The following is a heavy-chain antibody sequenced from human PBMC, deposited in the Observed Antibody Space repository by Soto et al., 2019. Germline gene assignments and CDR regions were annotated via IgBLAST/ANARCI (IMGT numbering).Heavy chain of an antibody. J-gene: IGHJ6*02. Sequence: EVQLVESGGGLVQPGGSLRLSCEASGFPFRNYDMHWVRQGTGKGLEWFSGISAAGDPDYADSVEGRFTISRENAQNSFFLQMNSLRVGDTAVYYCARTDRDFYGLDVWGQGTTVIVSS. CDR2: ISAAGDP. V-gene: IGHV3-13*05. CDR1: GFPFRNYD. CDR3: ARTDRDFYGLDV.